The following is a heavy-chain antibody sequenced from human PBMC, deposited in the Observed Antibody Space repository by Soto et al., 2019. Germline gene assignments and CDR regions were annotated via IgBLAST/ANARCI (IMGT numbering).Heavy chain of an antibody. CDR1: GFTFSSYA. V-gene: IGHV3-30-3*01. CDR3: ARARSPYDSSGWDLGY. D-gene: IGHD3-22*01. Sequence: QVQLVESGGGVVQPGRSLRLSCAASGFTFSSYAMHWVRQAPGKGLEWVAVISYDGSNKYYADSVKGRFTISRDNSKNTLYLQMNSLRAEDTAVYYCARARSPYDSSGWDLGYWGQGTLVTVSS. CDR2: ISYDGSNK. J-gene: IGHJ4*02.